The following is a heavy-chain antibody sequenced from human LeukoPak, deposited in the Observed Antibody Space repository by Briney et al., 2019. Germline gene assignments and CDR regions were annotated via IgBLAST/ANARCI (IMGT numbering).Heavy chain of an antibody. CDR2: IYPGGYT. D-gene: IGHD6-13*01. Sequence: GGSVTLSCAASGFTVSTNYMSWVRQAPGKGLEWVSVIYPGGYTYYADSVKGRFTISRDSSNNTLYLQINSLRAEDTAMYYCAKGAARTCFEHWGQGILVAVSS. CDR1: GFTVSTNY. CDR3: AKGAARTCFEH. V-gene: IGHV3-53*01. J-gene: IGHJ4*02.